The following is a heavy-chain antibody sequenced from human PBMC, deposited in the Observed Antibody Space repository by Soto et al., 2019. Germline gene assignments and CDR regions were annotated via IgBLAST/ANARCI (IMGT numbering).Heavy chain of an antibody. CDR2: IYWYDDK. CDR3: VYSNYDYTIFDL. V-gene: IGHV2-5*01. D-gene: IGHD5-12*01. J-gene: IGHJ2*01. Sequence: QITLKESGPTLVKPTQPLPLTCTFSGFSLTTNGVGVGWIRQPPGKVLEWLALIYWYDDKRYSPSLKSRLTITKDNSKNQVVHTMTSIDPVDTATYYCVYSNYDYTIFDLWGRGTLVTVSP. CDR1: GFSLTTNGVG.